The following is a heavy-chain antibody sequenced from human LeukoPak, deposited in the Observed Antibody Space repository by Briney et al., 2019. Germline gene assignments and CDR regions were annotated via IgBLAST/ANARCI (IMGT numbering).Heavy chain of an antibody. Sequence: GGSLRLSCAASGFTFSSYAMTWVRQAPGKGLEWVSVINGGGGNTYYTNSVKGRFTISRDNSKNTLYLQMNSLRAEDTAVYYCAKDRSGSFPNWFDPWGQGTLVTVSS. CDR1: GFTFSSYA. V-gene: IGHV3-23*01. D-gene: IGHD3-10*01. CDR3: AKDRSGSFPNWFDP. CDR2: INGGGGNT. J-gene: IGHJ5*02.